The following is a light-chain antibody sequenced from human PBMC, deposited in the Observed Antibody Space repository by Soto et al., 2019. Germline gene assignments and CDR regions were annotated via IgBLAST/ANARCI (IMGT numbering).Light chain of an antibody. V-gene: IGKV2-28*01. CDR2: LGS. Sequence: DIVMTQSPLSLPVTPGETASISCRSSQSLLHSNGYNYLDWYLQKPGQSPQLLIYLGSNRASGVPDRFSGSGSGTDFTLKISRVEAEDVGFYYCMQALQTPRLTFGGGTKVEIK. CDR1: QSLLHSNGYNY. J-gene: IGKJ4*01. CDR3: MQALQTPRLT.